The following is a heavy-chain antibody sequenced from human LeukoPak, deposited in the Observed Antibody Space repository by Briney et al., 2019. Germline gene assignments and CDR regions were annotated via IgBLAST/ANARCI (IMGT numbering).Heavy chain of an antibody. Sequence: GESLKISCKGSGYTFSSYWIGWVRQMPGKGLEWMGIIYPGDSDTKYSPSFQGQVTISADKSISTAYLQWSSLKASDTAMYYCARIMYYDILTGYYNVIGWFDPWGQGTLVTVSS. CDR1: GYTFSSYW. J-gene: IGHJ5*02. D-gene: IGHD3-9*01. CDR2: IYPGDSDT. CDR3: ARIMYYDILTGYYNVIGWFDP. V-gene: IGHV5-51*01.